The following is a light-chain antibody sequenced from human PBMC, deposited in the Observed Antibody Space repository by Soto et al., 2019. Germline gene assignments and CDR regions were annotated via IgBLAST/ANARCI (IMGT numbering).Light chain of an antibody. CDR3: LQKYFYPFT. Sequence: AIQMTQSPSSLSASVGDRVTITCRASQGIRNDLDWFQQKPGKAPKLLIYAASNLQSGVPARFSGSGSGTDFTLTISSLQPEDSATYYCLQKYFYPFTLGPGTKVDIK. J-gene: IGKJ3*01. CDR2: AAS. CDR1: QGIRND. V-gene: IGKV1-6*01.